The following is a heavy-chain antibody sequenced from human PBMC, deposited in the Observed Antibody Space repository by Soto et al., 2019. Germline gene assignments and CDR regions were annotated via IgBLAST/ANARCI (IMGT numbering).Heavy chain of an antibody. J-gene: IGHJ6*02. CDR3: ARDRYDSSGWSPGYYYGMDV. CDR1: GGSISSGGYY. CDR2: IYYSGST. V-gene: IGHV4-31*03. Sequence: KPSETLSLTCTVSGGSISSGGYYWSWIRQHPGKGLEWIGYIYYSGSTYYNPSLKSRVTISVDTSKNQFSLKLSSVTAADTAVYYCARDRYDSSGWSPGYYYGMDVWGQGTTVTVSS. D-gene: IGHD6-19*01.